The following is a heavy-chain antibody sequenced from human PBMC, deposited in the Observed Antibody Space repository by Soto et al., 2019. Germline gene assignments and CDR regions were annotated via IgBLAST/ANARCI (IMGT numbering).Heavy chain of an antibody. D-gene: IGHD3-9*01. V-gene: IGHV4-39*01. CDR3: ARRKLGVLRYFDWLSPPLPFDY. Sequence: ERLCRTCTGSGGSISSSSYYWGWIRQPPGKGLEWSGSIYYSWSTYYNPSLKSRVTISVDTSKNQFSLKLSSVTAADTAVYYCARRKLGVLRYFDWLSPPLPFDYWGQGTLVTVSS. J-gene: IGHJ4*02. CDR1: GGSISSSSYY. CDR2: IYYSWST.